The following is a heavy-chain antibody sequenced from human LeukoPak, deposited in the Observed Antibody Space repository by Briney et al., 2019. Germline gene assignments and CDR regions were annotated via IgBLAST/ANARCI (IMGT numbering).Heavy chain of an antibody. CDR3: ARDGINPPDWFDP. CDR2: ISSSSSYI. J-gene: IGHJ5*02. Sequence: PGGSLRLSCAASGFTFSSYSMNWVRQAPGKGLEWVSSISSSSSYICYADSVKGRFTISRDNAKNSLYLQMNSLRAEDTAVYYCARDGINPPDWFDPWGQGTLVTVSS. D-gene: IGHD1-26*01. CDR1: GFTFSSYS. V-gene: IGHV3-21*01.